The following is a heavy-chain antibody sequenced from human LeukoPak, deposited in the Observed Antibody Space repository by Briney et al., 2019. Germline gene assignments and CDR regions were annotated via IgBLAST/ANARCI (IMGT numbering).Heavy chain of an antibody. CDR3: TRGYDSSGYYSGFDY. J-gene: IGHJ4*02. D-gene: IGHD3-22*01. CDR1: GFTFGDYA. CDR2: IRSKAYGGTT. Sequence: PGGSLRLSCTASGFTFGDYAMSWFRQAPGKGLEWVGFIRSKAYGGTTEYAASVKGRFTISRDDSKSIAYLQMNSLKTEDTAVYYCTRGYDSSGYYSGFDYWGQGTLVTVSS. V-gene: IGHV3-49*03.